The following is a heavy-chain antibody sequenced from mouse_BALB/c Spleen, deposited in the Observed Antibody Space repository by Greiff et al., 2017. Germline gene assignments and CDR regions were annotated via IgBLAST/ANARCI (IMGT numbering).Heavy chain of an antibody. D-gene: IGHD3-1*01. CDR3: ARSGFDY. V-gene: IGHV14-3*02. CDR2: IDPANGNT. J-gene: IGHJ2*01. CDR1: GFTFTDSY. Sequence: EVQLQQSGPELVKPGASVKLSCTASGFTFTDSYMHWVKQRPEQGLEWIGRIDPANGNTKYDPKFQGKATITADTTSNTAYLQLSSLTSEDTALYYCARSGFDYWGQGTTLTVSS.